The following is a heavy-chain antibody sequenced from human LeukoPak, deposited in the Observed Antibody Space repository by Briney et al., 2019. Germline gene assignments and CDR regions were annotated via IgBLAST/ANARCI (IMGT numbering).Heavy chain of an antibody. J-gene: IGHJ4*02. Sequence: PGGSLRLSCTVSGFTVSSNSMSWVRQAPGKGLEWVSFIYSDNTHYSDSVKGRFTISRDNSKNTLYLQMNSLRAEDTAVYYCARADTYYYDSSNYYFDYWGQGTLVTVSS. CDR2: IYSDNT. V-gene: IGHV3-53*01. CDR3: ARADTYYYDSSNYYFDY. D-gene: IGHD3-22*01. CDR1: GFTVSSNS.